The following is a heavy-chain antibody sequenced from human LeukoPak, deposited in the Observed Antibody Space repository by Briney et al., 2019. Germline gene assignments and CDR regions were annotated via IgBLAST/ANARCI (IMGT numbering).Heavy chain of an antibody. V-gene: IGHV3-64*04. D-gene: IGHD1-14*01. CDR3: ARDDYNRL. Sequence: GGSLRLSCSASGFTFTNYAVHWVRQAPGKGLEFVSGISSNGGSTYYADSLKGRFTISRDNSKNTLYLQMNSLRADDTAVYYCARDDYNRLWGQGTLVTVSS. CDR2: ISSNGGST. CDR1: GFTFTNYA. J-gene: IGHJ4*02.